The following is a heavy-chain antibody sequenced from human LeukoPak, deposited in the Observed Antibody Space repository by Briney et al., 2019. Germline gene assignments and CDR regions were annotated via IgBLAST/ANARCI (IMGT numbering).Heavy chain of an antibody. Sequence: GGSLRLSCAASGFTVSSNYMSWVRQAPGKGLEWVSVIYSDGSTSYADSVKGRFTISRDNSKNTLFLQMNSLRAEDTAVYYCARDAPYYYDSSGYRLSYFDYWGQGTLVTVSS. D-gene: IGHD3-22*01. CDR1: GFTVSSNY. CDR2: IYSDGST. J-gene: IGHJ4*02. CDR3: ARDAPYYYDSSGYRLSYFDY. V-gene: IGHV3-66*01.